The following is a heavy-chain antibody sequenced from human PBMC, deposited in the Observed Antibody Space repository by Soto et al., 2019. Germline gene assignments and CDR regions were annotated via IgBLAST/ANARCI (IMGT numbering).Heavy chain of an antibody. CDR2: TYYRSKWYN. J-gene: IGHJ2*01. D-gene: IGHD3-22*01. CDR1: GDSVSSNSAA. V-gene: IGHV6-1*01. Sequence: SQTLSLTCAISGDSVSSNSAAWNWIRQSPSRGLEWLGRTYYRSKWYNDYAVSVKSRITINPDTSKNQFSLQLNSVTPEDTAVYYCARMDYYDSSGYSSWYSDLWGRGTLVTVSS. CDR3: ARMDYYDSSGYSSWYSDL.